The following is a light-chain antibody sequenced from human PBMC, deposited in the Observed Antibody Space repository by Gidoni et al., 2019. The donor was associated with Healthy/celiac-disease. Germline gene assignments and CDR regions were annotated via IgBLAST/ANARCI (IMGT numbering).Light chain of an antibody. CDR2: AAS. Sequence: IQMTHSPSSLSSSVGDRVTITCRASQSISSYLNWYQQKPGKAPKLLIYAASSLQSGVPSRFSGSGSGTDFTLTISSLQPEDFATYYCKQSYSTLLTFGGGTKVEIK. CDR3: KQSYSTLLT. CDR1: QSISSY. J-gene: IGKJ4*01. V-gene: IGKV1-39*01.